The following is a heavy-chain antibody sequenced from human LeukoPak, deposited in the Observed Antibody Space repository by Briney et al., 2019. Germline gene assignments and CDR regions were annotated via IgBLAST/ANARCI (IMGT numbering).Heavy chain of an antibody. D-gene: IGHD3-22*01. CDR3: ARDRTSLGSSGYHLDV. J-gene: IGHJ6*04. Sequence: GGSLRLSCAASGFTFSSYSMKWVRQAPGKGLEWVSFISSSSSYIYYADSVKGRFTISRDNAKNTLYLQMNSLRAEDTAVYYCARDRTSLGSSGYHLDVWGKGTTVTVSS. CDR1: GFTFSSYS. V-gene: IGHV3-21*01. CDR2: ISSSSSYI.